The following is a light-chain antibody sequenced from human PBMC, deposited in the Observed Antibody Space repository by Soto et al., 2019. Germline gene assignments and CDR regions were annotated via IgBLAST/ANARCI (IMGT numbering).Light chain of an antibody. Sequence: EIWLTQSPGTLSLSPGERATLSCRASQSVSGSYLAWFQHKPGQAPRLLIYGASSRATGIPDRFSGSGSGTDFTLTISRLEPEDSAVYCCQQYGSSPQTFGQGTKVEIK. V-gene: IGKV3-20*01. J-gene: IGKJ1*01. CDR1: QSVSGSY. CDR3: QQYGSSPQT. CDR2: GAS.